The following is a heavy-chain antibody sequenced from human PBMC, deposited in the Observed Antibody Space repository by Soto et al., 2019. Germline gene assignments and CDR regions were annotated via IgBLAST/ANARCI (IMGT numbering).Heavy chain of an antibody. V-gene: IGHV3-21*01. CDR3: ARVGCRGGSCSSRGDYYYGMDV. J-gene: IGHJ6*02. CDR1: GFTFSSYS. CDR2: ISSRSSYI. Sequence: EVQLVESGGGLVKPGGSLRLSCAGSGFTFSSYSMNWVRQAPGKGLEWVSSISSRSSYIHYADSVKGRFTISRENAKNSLYLQMNSLRAEDTAVYYCARVGCRGGSCSSRGDYYYGMDVWGQGTTVTVSS. D-gene: IGHD2-15*01.